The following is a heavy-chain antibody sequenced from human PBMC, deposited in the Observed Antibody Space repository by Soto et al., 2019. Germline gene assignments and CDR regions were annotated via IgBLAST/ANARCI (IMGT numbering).Heavy chain of an antibody. CDR3: ARDLKSGEYVFDY. Sequence: GGSLRLSCAASGFTFSSYGMHWVRQAPGKGLEWVAVIWYDGSNKYYADSVKGRFTISRDNSKNTLYLQMNSLRAEDTAVYYCARDLKSGEYVFDYWGQGTLVTVSS. V-gene: IGHV3-33*01. D-gene: IGHD3-10*01. CDR2: IWYDGSNK. CDR1: GFTFSSYG. J-gene: IGHJ4*02.